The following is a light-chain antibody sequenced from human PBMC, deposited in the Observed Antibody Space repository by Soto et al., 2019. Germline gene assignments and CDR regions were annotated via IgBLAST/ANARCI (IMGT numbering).Light chain of an antibody. CDR2: GAS. V-gene: IGKV3-20*01. CDR1: QSVSSSY. CDR3: QQYSSSPMYT. J-gene: IGKJ2*01. Sequence: EIVLTQSPGTLSLSPGERATLSCRASQSVSSSYLAWYQQKPGQAPMLLIYGASSRATGIPDRCSGSGSGTDFTLTISRLEPEDFEVYYCQQYSSSPMYTFGQGTKLEIK.